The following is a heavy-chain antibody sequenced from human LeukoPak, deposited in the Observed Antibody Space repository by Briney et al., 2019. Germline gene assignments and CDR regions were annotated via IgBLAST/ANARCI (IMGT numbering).Heavy chain of an antibody. Sequence: GGSLRLSCAASGFTFSSYAMHWVRQAPGKGLEWVAVISYDGSNKYYADSVKGRFTISRDNSKNTLYLQMNSLRAEDTAVYYCARALGSSSRYWYFDLWGRGTLVTVSS. D-gene: IGHD6-13*01. V-gene: IGHV3-30-3*01. CDR2: ISYDGSNK. CDR3: ARALGSSSRYWYFDL. J-gene: IGHJ2*01. CDR1: GFTFSSYA.